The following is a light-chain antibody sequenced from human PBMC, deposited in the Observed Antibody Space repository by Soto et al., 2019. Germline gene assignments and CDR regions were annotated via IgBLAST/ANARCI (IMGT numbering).Light chain of an antibody. CDR3: QSFHTDTQQVV. CDR2: EDN. Sequence: LSQPHSVSASPGKAVTISCTGTGGSIARNYVQWYQQRPGSAPSTVIYEDNQRPSGVPDRFSGSIDSSSNSASLTISGLKTEDEADYYCQSFHTDTQQVVFGGGTKLTVL. J-gene: IGLJ2*01. V-gene: IGLV6-57*02. CDR1: GGSIARNY.